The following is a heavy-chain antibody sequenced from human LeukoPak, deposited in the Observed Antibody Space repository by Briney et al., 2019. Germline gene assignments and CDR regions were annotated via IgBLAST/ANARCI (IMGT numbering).Heavy chain of an antibody. CDR3: ARDIPSGFYTPDY. J-gene: IGHJ4*02. CDR2: IETDGDEK. D-gene: IGHD5-12*01. V-gene: IGHV3-7*01. CDR1: GFTFSDYW. Sequence: PGGSLRLSCVASGFTFSDYWMSRVCQAPGMGLEWVANIETDGDEKNYVDSVKGRFTISRDNARNSLYLQMSSLRVEDTAVYYCARDIPSGFYTPDYWGRGTLVTVSS.